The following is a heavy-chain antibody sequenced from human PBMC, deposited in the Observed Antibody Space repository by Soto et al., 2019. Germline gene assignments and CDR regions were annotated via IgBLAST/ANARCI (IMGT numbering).Heavy chain of an antibody. Sequence: QVQLVQSGAEVKKAGASVKISCQASGYPFTSHAIYWVRQAPGQRAEWMGWINPANGNTKYSPKFQGRVTITRDTSASTAYMELRTLTSEDTGLYSCAREGKPLFRELVGWFDPWGQGTLLTVSS. D-gene: IGHD1-7*01. J-gene: IGHJ5*02. V-gene: IGHV1-3*01. CDR1: GYPFTSHA. CDR3: AREGKPLFRELVGWFDP. CDR2: INPANGNT.